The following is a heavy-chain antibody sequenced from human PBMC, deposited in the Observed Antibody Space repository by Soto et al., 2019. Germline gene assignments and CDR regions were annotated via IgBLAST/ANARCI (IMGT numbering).Heavy chain of an antibody. CDR2: IYYSGST. CDR3: ATLYSSGWVDY. J-gene: IGHJ4*02. V-gene: IGHV4-59*01. D-gene: IGHD6-19*01. Sequence: PSETVSLTCTVSGCCISSYYWSWIRQPPGKRLEWIGYIYYSGSTNYNPSLKSRVTISVDASKNQFSLKLSSVTAADTAVYYCATLYSSGWVDYWGQGTLVTVSS. CDR1: GCCISSYY.